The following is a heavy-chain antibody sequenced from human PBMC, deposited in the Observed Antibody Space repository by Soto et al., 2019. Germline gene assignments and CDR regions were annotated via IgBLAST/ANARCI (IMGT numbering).Heavy chain of an antibody. Sequence: QVQLQESVPGLVRPAQTLSLTCTVSGGSISTDHYHWTWIRQTPGKGLEWIGYIHYSGSIHFNPSLQSRVSMSVDTSNNLFSLKLRSVTAADTAVYFCAREDDGGDRDYYGLDGWGHGTTVSVSS. CDR3: AREDDGGDRDYYGLDG. D-gene: IGHD4-17*01. V-gene: IGHV4-30-4*01. CDR2: IHYSGSI. CDR1: GGSISTDHYH. J-gene: IGHJ6*02.